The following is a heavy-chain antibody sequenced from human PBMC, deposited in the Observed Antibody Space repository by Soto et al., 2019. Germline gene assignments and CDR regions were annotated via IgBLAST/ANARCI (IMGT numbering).Heavy chain of an antibody. CDR2: IDKVGTDS. V-gene: IGHV3-74*03. J-gene: IGHJ6*03. Sequence: EVQLVESGGSLVQPGGSLRLSCAASEFTFNGRSVHWVRQAPGKGLVWVSGIDKVGTDSTYADSVKGRFTSSRDNAKNTVSLQMNSLSVEDTAVYYCARGWFGPDVWGKGTTVTVSS. CDR1: EFTFNGRS. CDR3: ARGWFGPDV. D-gene: IGHD3-10*01.